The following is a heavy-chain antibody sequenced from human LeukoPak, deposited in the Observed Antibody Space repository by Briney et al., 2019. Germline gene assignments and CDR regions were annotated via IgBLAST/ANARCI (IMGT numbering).Heavy chain of an antibody. D-gene: IGHD3-22*01. CDR3: ASGNANYYDSSGYDY. CDR2: ISYDGSNK. Sequence: PGGSLRLSCAASGFTFSSYAMHWVRQAPGKGLEWVAVISYDGSNKYYADSVKGRFTISRDNSKNTLYLQMNSLRAEDTAVYYCASGNANYYDSSGYDYWGQGTLVTVSS. J-gene: IGHJ4*02. CDR1: GFTFSSYA. V-gene: IGHV3-30-3*01.